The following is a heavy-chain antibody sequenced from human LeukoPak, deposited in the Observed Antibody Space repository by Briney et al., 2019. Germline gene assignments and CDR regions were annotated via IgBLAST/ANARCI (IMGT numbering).Heavy chain of an antibody. Sequence: PGGSLSLSCAASGFTFSSYAMSWVRQAPGKGLEWVSAISGSGGSTYYADSAKGRFTISRDNSKNTLYLQMNSLRAEDTAVYYCARQPREIAVAGPDAFDIWGQGTMVTVSS. V-gene: IGHV3-23*01. CDR1: GFTFSSYA. D-gene: IGHD6-19*01. J-gene: IGHJ3*02. CDR3: ARQPREIAVAGPDAFDI. CDR2: ISGSGGST.